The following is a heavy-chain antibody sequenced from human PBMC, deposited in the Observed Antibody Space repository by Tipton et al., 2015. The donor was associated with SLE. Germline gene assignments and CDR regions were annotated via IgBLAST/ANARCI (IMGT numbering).Heavy chain of an antibody. Sequence: TLSLTCAVSGYSISSGYYWGWIRQPPGKGLEWIGSIYHSGSTYYNPSLKSRVTISVDTSKNQFSLKLSSVTAADTAVYYCARLQIAVAGTGFDPWGQGTLVTVSS. D-gene: IGHD6-19*01. CDR2: IYHSGST. CDR3: ARLQIAVAGTGFDP. J-gene: IGHJ5*02. V-gene: IGHV4-38-2*01. CDR1: GYSISSGYY.